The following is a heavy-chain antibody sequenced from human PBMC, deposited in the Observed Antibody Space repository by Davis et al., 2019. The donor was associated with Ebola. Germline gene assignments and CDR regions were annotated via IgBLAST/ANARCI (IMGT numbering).Heavy chain of an antibody. CDR3: ARGRIAGYLNYYYYYGMDV. D-gene: IGHD6-13*01. CDR1: GGSISSYY. Sequence: SETLSLTCTVSGGSISSYYWSWIRQPPGKGLAWIGYIYYSGSTNYNPSLKSRVTISVDTSKNQFSLKLSSVTAADTAVYYCARGRIAGYLNYYYYYGMDVWGQGTTVTVSS. J-gene: IGHJ6*02. V-gene: IGHV4-59*01. CDR2: IYYSGST.